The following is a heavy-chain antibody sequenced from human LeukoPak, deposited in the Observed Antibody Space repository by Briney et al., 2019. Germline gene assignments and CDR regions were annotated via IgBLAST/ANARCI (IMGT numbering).Heavy chain of an antibody. CDR3: AKKGVGLRSPFDY. CDR1: GFTFDDYA. J-gene: IGHJ4*02. D-gene: IGHD3-10*01. Sequence: PGGSLRLSCAASGFTFDDYAMHWVRQAPGKGLEWVPGISWNSGSIGYADSVKGRFTISRDNAKNSLYLQMNSLRAEDTALYYCAKKGVGLRSPFDYWGQGTLVTVSS. CDR2: ISWNSGSI. V-gene: IGHV3-9*01.